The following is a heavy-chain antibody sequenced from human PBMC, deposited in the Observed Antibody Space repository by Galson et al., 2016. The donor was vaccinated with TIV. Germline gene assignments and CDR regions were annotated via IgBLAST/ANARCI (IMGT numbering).Heavy chain of an antibody. V-gene: IGHV1-2*02. CDR2: INPDSGDT. CDR1: GYTFRDYY. D-gene: IGHD3-3*01. CDR3: APGALSDFHY. J-gene: IGHJ4*02. Sequence: CKASGYTFRDYYIHWVRKAPGQGLEWMGWINPDSGDTLYAQKFQGRVTLTRDTSINTAYMEVSSLRSDDTAIYYCAPGALSDFHYWGQGTLVTVSS.